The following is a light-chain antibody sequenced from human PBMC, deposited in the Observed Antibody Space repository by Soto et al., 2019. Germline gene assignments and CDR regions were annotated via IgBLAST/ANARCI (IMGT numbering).Light chain of an antibody. CDR3: QRYNNWPLT. J-gene: IGKJ4*01. CDR1: QGIGST. V-gene: IGKV3-15*01. Sequence: EIVLTQSPAALSVSPGERVTLSFRASQGIGSTLAWYQQKPGQTPRLLIYDSSTRAIGIPTRFSGSRSGTEFTLTINGLQSEDFAVYYCQRYNNWPLTFGGGTKVDI. CDR2: DSS.